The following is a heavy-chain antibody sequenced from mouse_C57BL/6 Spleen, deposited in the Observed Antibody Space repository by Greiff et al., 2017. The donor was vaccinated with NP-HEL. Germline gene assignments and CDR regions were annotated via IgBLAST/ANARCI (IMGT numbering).Heavy chain of an antibody. Sequence: VQLQQPGTELVKPGASVKLSCKASGYTFTSYWMHWVKQRPGQGLEWIGNINPSNGGTNYNEKFQCKATLTVDTSSSTAYMQLSSLTSEDSAVYYCARDWDDWYNDVWGTGTTVTVSS. J-gene: IGHJ1*03. CDR2: INPSNGGT. CDR1: GYTFTSYW. D-gene: IGHD4-1*01. V-gene: IGHV1-53*01. CDR3: ARDWDDWYNDV.